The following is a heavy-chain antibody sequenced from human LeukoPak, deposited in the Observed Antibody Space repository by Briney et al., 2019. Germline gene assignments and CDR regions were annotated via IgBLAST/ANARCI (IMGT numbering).Heavy chain of an antibody. CDR1: GITFRSYA. D-gene: IGHD3-10*01. Sequence: GGSLRLSCAASGITFRSYAMSWVRQARGKGLEWVSAINGDGGSTYYADSVKGRFTISRDNSNNTLFLQMNSLRVENTAVYYCAKWGAQSGSYRVVDCWGRGTLVTVSS. V-gene: IGHV3-23*01. J-gene: IGHJ4*02. CDR2: INGDGGST. CDR3: AKWGAQSGSYRVVDC.